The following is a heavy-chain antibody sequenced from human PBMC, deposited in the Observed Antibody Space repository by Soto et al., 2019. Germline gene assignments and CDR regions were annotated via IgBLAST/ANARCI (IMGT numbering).Heavy chain of an antibody. D-gene: IGHD6-13*01. V-gene: IGHV3-23*01. CDR1: GFTFSSYA. Sequence: PGGSLRLSCAASGFTFSSYAMSWVRQAPGEGLEWVSAISGSGGSTYYADSVKGRFTISRDNSKNTLYLQMNSLRAEDTAVYYCAQVGLIAAAGPNWLDPWGQGTLVTVSS. CDR2: ISGSGGST. J-gene: IGHJ5*02. CDR3: AQVGLIAAAGPNWLDP.